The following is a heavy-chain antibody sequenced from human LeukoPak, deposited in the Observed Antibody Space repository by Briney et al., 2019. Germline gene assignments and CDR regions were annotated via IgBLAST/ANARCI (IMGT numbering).Heavy chain of an antibody. CDR2: IYYSGST. V-gene: IGHV4-59*08. J-gene: IGHJ3*02. CDR3: ARHLGPSETALVAFDI. Sequence: SETLSLTCTVSGGSISSYYWSWIRQPPGKGLEWIGYIYYSGSTNYNPSLKSRVTISADTSKNQFSLKLSSVTAADTAVYYCARHLGPSETALVAFDIWGQGTMVTVSS. CDR1: GGSISSYY.